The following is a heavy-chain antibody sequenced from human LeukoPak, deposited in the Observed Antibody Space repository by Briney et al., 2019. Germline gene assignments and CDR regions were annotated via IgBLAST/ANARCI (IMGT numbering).Heavy chain of an antibody. Sequence: PGGSLRLSCAASGFLISSYWMSWVRQAPGRGLEWVANIKQDVSEIYYVDSVKGRFTISRDSAKNSLYLQMNSLRVEDTGVYYCARYTGSYSAFDFWGQGTLVTVSS. CDR1: GFLISSYW. CDR3: ARYTGSYSAFDF. D-gene: IGHD1-26*01. CDR2: IKQDVSEI. J-gene: IGHJ4*02. V-gene: IGHV3-7*01.